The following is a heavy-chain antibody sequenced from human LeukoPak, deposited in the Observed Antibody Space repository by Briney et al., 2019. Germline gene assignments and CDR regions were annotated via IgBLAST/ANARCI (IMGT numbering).Heavy chain of an antibody. CDR3: ARLIVGCTDGVCYKGHVF. CDR1: GGSISSYY. V-gene: IGHV4-4*07. J-gene: IGHJ4*02. CDR2: IYTSGST. D-gene: IGHD2-8*01. Sequence: SETLSLTCTVSGGSISSYYWSWIRQPAGKGLEWIGRIYTSGSTTYNPSLKSRVTMSVDTSKNQFSLKLRSVTAADTAVYYCARLIVGCTDGVCYKGHVFWGQGTLVTVS.